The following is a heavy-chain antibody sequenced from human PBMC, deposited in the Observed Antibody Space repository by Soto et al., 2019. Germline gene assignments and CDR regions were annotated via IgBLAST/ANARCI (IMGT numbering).Heavy chain of an antibody. CDR1: GYSISSGYY. CDR2: VHHSGGT. V-gene: IGHV4-38-2*02. J-gene: IGHJ5*02. D-gene: IGHD3-3*01. Sequence: PSETLSLTCDVSGYSISSGYYWGWIRQPPGEGLEWIGSVHHSGGTYYNPSLRSRVTISVDMSKNQVSLKLSPVTAADTAVYYCARESTYDFWSGYYRHNWFDPWGQGTLVTVSS. CDR3: ARESTYDFWSGYYRHNWFDP.